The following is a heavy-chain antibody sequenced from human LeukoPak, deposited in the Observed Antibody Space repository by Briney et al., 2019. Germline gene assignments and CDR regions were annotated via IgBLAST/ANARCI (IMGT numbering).Heavy chain of an antibody. CDR1: GGSISSGSYF. CDR3: ASGELWVSM. CDR2: IYTSGST. V-gene: IGHV4-61*02. Sequence: SETLSLTCTVSGGSISSGSYFWSWIRQPAGKGLEWIGRIYTSGSTNYNPSLKSRVTISVDTSKNQFSLKLSSVTAADTAVYYCASGELWVSMWGQGTLVTVSS. D-gene: IGHD5-18*01. J-gene: IGHJ4*02.